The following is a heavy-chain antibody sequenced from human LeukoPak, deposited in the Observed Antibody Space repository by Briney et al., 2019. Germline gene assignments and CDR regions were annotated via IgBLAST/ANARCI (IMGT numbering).Heavy chain of an antibody. CDR1: GFSLSTSGMC. CDR3: ARMGDCGDLLVDY. D-gene: IGHD2-21*01. CDR2: IDWDDHK. V-gene: IGHV2-70*11. J-gene: IGHJ4*02. Sequence: SGPTLVNPTQTLTLTCTSSGFSLSTSGMCVNWIRQPPGKALEWLARIDWDDHKYYSTSLKTRLTISKDTSKNQVVLTMTNMDPVDTATYYCARMGDCGDLLVDYWGQGTLVTVSS.